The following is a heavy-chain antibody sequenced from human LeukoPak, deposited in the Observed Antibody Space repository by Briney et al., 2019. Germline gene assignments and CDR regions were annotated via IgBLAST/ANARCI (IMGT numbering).Heavy chain of an antibody. Sequence: SETLSLTCTGSGGSISSYYWSWIRQPPGKRLEWIGYIYYSGSTNYNPSLKSRVTISVDTSRNQFSLKLSSVTAADTAVYYCARRRGTYYYGSGSYSVGWFDPWGQGTLVTVSS. V-gene: IGHV4-59*01. J-gene: IGHJ5*02. D-gene: IGHD3-10*01. CDR1: GGSISSYY. CDR2: IYYSGST. CDR3: ARRRGTYYYGSGSYSVGWFDP.